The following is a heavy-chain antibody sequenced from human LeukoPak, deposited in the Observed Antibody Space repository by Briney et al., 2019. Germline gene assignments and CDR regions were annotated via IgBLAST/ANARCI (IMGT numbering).Heavy chain of an antibody. V-gene: IGHV3-23*01. CDR1: GFTVSSNY. D-gene: IGHD6-19*01. J-gene: IGHJ4*02. Sequence: GGSLRLSCAASGFTVSSNYMSWVRQAPGKGLEWVSGISGSGGSTYYADSVKGRFTISRDNSKNTLYLQMNSLRAEDTAVYYCAKGYSSAWFDYWGQGTLVTVSS. CDR3: AKGYSSAWFDY. CDR2: ISGSGGST.